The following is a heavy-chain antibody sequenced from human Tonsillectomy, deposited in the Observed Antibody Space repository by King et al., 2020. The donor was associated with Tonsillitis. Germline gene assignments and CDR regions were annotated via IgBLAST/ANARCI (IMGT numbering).Heavy chain of an antibody. V-gene: IGHV4-59*08. Sequence: VQLQESGPGLVKPSETLSLTCSVSGGSISRYYWSWIRQPPGKGLEWIGYIYYSGSTNYNPSLKSRVTISVDTSKNQFSLKLSSVTAADTAVYYSARSHDYYDSSGYYQIDAFDIWGQGTMVTVSS. CDR2: IYYSGST. CDR1: GGSISRYY. D-gene: IGHD3-22*01. CDR3: ARSHDYYDSSGYYQIDAFDI. J-gene: IGHJ3*02.